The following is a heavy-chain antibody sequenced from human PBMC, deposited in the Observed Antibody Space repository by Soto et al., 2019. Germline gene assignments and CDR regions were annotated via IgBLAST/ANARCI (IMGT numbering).Heavy chain of an antibody. Sequence: QGHLVQSEAEVKKSGASVKVSCKASGYTFTRYGISWVRQAPGQGLEWMGWISGYNGDTNYAQKFQGRVSMTIATSTTTAYMELRSLTSDDTAVYYCAKNGQPPYYYYGLDVWGQGTKVTVSS. D-gene: IGHD2-8*01. V-gene: IGHV1-18*01. CDR1: GYTFTRYG. J-gene: IGHJ6*02. CDR2: ISGYNGDT. CDR3: AKNGQPPYYYYGLDV.